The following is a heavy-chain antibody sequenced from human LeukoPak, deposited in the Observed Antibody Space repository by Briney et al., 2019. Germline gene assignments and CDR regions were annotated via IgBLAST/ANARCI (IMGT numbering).Heavy chain of an antibody. CDR3: ARHVGFITMVRGVINNNWFDP. Sequence: PETLSLTCTVSGGSISNYYWTWIRQPPGKGLEWIGFISYSGDTNYNPSLKSRVTISLDTSKNQFSLMLISVTAADTAVYYCARHVGFITMVRGVINNNWFDPWGQGTLVTVSS. D-gene: IGHD3-10*01. V-gene: IGHV4-59*01. CDR1: GGSISNYY. CDR2: ISYSGDT. J-gene: IGHJ5*02.